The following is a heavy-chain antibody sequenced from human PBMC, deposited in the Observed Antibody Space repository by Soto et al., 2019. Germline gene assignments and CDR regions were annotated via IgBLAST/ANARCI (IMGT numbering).Heavy chain of an antibody. D-gene: IGHD6-13*01. Sequence: EVQLLESGGGLVQPGGSLRLSCAASEFTFSSYAMSWVRQAPGKGLEWVSAISGSGGSTYYADSVRGRFTISRDNSKNTLYLQMNSLRAEDTAVYYCARGHSNSPDYWGQGTLVTVSS. V-gene: IGHV3-23*01. CDR2: ISGSGGST. J-gene: IGHJ4*02. CDR1: EFTFSSYA. CDR3: ARGHSNSPDY.